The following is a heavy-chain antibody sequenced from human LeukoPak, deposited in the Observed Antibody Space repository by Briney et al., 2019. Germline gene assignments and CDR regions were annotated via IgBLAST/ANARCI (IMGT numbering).Heavy chain of an antibody. CDR3: ATKIELRYSFDL. D-gene: IGHD3-9*01. CDR1: GGSISSSSYY. Sequence: SETLSLTCTVSGGSISSSSYYWGWIRQPPGKGLEWIGSIYYSGSTYYNPSLKSRVTISVDTSKNQFSLKLSSVTAADTAVYYCATKIELRYSFDLWGQGTLVTVSS. V-gene: IGHV4-39*07. J-gene: IGHJ5*02. CDR2: IYYSGST.